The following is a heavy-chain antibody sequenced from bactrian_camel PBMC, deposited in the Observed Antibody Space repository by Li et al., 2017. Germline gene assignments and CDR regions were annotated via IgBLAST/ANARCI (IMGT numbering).Heavy chain of an antibody. CDR1: GFTFSNYG. V-gene: IGHV3S7*01. CDR2: IEHDSTHT. D-gene: IGHD1*01. CDR3: ALDALSWNVRPWLRAAEFAD. J-gene: IGHJ4*01. Sequence: HVQLVESGGDLVQPGGSLRLSCRASGFTFSNYGMSWVRQAPGKGLEWVSGIEHDSTHTAYADSVKGRFTISYDNARDTLYLQMDSLKLEDTAIYYCALDALSWNVRPWLRAAEFADWGPGTQVTVS.